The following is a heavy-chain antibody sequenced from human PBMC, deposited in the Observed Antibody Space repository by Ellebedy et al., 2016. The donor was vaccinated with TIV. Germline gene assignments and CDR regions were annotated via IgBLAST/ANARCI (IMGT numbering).Heavy chain of an antibody. CDR2: ISSTGSRT. CDR3: AKDMVFGDGKWEIDV. CDR1: GFTFSSYA. Sequence: PGGSLRLSCAASGFTFSSYAMSWVRQAPGKGLEWVSTISSTGSRTYYADSVEGRFIISRDNSKKTLYLQMNSLRAEDTAVYYCAKDMVFGDGKWEIDVWGQGTTVTVSS. J-gene: IGHJ6*02. D-gene: IGHD1-26*01. V-gene: IGHV3-23*01.